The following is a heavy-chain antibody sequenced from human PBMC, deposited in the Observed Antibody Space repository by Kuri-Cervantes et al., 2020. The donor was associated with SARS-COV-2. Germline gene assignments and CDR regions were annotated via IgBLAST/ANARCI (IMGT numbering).Heavy chain of an antibody. Sequence: GESLKISCAASGFTFDDYGVSWVRQAPGKGLEWVSGINWNGGSTGYAGSVKGRFTISRDNAKNSLYLQMNSLRAEDTAVYYCARLYSSSSNYYYYMDVWGKGTTVTVSS. CDR1: GFTFDDYG. D-gene: IGHD6-6*01. CDR3: ARLYSSSSNYYYYMDV. V-gene: IGHV3-20*04. J-gene: IGHJ6*03. CDR2: INWNGGST.